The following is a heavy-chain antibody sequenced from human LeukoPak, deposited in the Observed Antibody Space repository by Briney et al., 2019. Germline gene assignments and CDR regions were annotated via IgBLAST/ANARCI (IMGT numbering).Heavy chain of an antibody. V-gene: IGHV3-23*01. D-gene: IGHD6-13*01. CDR3: AKVPLIAAPKHFDY. Sequence: GGSLRLSCAASGFTFNNDDITWVRQARGKGLEWVSKISGSGGTTYYADSVKGRFTISRDNSKNTLYLQMNSLRAEDTAVYYCAKVPLIAAPKHFDYWGQGTLVTVSS. CDR2: ISGSGGTT. J-gene: IGHJ4*02. CDR1: GFTFNNDD.